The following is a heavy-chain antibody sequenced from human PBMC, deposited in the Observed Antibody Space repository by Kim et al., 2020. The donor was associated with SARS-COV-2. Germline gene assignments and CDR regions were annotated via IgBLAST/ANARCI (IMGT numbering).Heavy chain of an antibody. CDR1: GFTFSSYA. CDR2: ISGSGGST. D-gene: IGHD3-10*02. J-gene: IGHJ4*02. Sequence: GGSLRLSCAASGFTFSSYAMSWVRQAPGKGLEWVSAISGSGGSTYYADSVKGRFTISRDNSKNTLYLQMNSLRAEDTAVYYCAKDFVFGELRPAFFDYWGQGTLVTVSS. CDR3: AKDFVFGELRPAFFDY. V-gene: IGHV3-23*01.